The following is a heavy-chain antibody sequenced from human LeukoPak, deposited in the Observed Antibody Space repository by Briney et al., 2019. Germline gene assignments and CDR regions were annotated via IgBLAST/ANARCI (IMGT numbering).Heavy chain of an antibody. CDR2: INDSGTI. CDR3: ARRWNYGRNYYIDV. J-gene: IGHJ6*03. V-gene: IGHV4-34*01. D-gene: IGHD1-7*01. Sequence: PSETLSLTCAVYGGSFSHYYWSWIRQSPRMGLEWIAEINDSGTINYNPSLMSRVTISLDKSKNQFSLKWSSATAADTAVYYCARRWNYGRNYYIDVWGKGATVSVSS. CDR1: GGSFSHYY.